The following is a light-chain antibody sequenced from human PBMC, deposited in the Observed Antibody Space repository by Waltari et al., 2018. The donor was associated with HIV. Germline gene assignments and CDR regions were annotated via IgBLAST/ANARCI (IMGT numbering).Light chain of an antibody. CDR2: GKN. V-gene: IGLV3-19*01. J-gene: IGLJ1*01. CDR1: RLSRSY. Sequence: SSELTQDPAVSVTLGPTVTITCLGDRLSRSYACWYQQKPGQAPVFVIYGKNNRPSGIPDRFSGSSSGNTASLTITGAQAEDEADYYCNSRDSSGNHYVFGTGTKVTVL. CDR3: NSRDSSGNHYV.